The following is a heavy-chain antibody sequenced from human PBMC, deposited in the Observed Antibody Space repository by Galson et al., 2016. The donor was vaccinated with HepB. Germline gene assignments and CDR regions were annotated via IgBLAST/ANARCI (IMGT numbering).Heavy chain of an antibody. CDR1: GFIFRHYA. CDR2: ISNDGRHG. CDR3: ARGPAVTTQVDH. D-gene: IGHD4-17*01. J-gene: IGHJ4*02. V-gene: IGHV3-30*03. Sequence: SLRLSCAASGFIFRHYATHWVRQAPGKGLEWVASISNDGRHGYYADFVKGRFTISRDNSKNTLYLQMNSLTSDDTAILYCARGPAVTTQVDHWGQGTQVTVSS.